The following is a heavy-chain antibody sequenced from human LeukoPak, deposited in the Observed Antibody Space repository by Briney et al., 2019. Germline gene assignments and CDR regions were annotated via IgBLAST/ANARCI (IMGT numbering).Heavy chain of an antibody. V-gene: IGHV3-30*18. CDR3: AKDRISEETYNWFDP. CDR2: ISYDGSNK. Sequence: GGSLRLSCAASGFTFSSYGMHWVRQAPGKGLEWVAVISYDGSNKDYADSVKGRFTISRDNSKNTLYLQMNSPRAEDTAVYYCAKDRISEETYNWFDPWGQGTLVTVSS. J-gene: IGHJ5*02. CDR1: GFTFSSYG. D-gene: IGHD2-15*01.